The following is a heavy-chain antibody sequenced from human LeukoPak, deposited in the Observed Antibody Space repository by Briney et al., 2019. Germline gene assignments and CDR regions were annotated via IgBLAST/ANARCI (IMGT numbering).Heavy chain of an antibody. J-gene: IGHJ4*02. Sequence: PGGSLRLSSAASGFTFGDYGMHWVRQTPGKGLEWVSGISWNSGTISYADSVKGRFTISRDNTKNSLYLQMNSLRPEDTAFYYCAKDLGGYCGSICYPFDYWGQGTLVTVSS. CDR2: ISWNSGTI. CDR1: GFTFGDYG. V-gene: IGHV3-9*01. D-gene: IGHD2-21*02. CDR3: AKDLGGYCGSICYPFDY.